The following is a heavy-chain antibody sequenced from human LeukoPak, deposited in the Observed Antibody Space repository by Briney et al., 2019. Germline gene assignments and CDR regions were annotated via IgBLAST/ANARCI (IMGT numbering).Heavy chain of an antibody. Sequence: PGRSLRLSCAASALTFSSYEMNWVRQAPGKGMEWVSYISSSGSTIYYAGSVKGRFTISRDNAKNSLYLQINSLRAEDTAVYYCARDLQDYSNYAPYYGMDVWGQGTTVTVSS. D-gene: IGHD4-11*01. V-gene: IGHV3-48*03. CDR1: ALTFSSYE. CDR3: ARDLQDYSNYAPYYGMDV. J-gene: IGHJ6*02. CDR2: ISSSGSTI.